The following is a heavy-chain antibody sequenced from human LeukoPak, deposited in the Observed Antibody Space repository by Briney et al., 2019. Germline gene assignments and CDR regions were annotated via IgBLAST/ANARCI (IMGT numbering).Heavy chain of an antibody. CDR1: GFTFSSYA. Sequence: PGGSLRLSCAASGFTFSSYAMHWVRQAPGKGLEWVAVISYDGSNKYYADSVKGRFTISRDNSKNTLYLQMNSLRAEDTAVYYCARGYRTVVTKFDYWGQGTLVTVSS. CDR3: ARGYRTVVTKFDY. V-gene: IGHV3-30-3*01. CDR2: ISYDGSNK. D-gene: IGHD4-23*01. J-gene: IGHJ4*02.